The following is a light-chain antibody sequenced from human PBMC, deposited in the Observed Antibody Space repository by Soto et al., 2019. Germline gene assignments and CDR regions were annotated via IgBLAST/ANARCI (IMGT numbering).Light chain of an antibody. V-gene: IGKV3-20*01. Sequence: EIVLTQSPGTLSLSPGERATLSCRASQSVSSSYLAWYQQKPGQAPRLLISGASSRATGIPDRFSGSGSGTDFTLTISRLEPGDFAVYYCQQYDSSPLTFGGGTKVEIK. CDR2: GAS. J-gene: IGKJ4*01. CDR3: QQYDSSPLT. CDR1: QSVSSSY.